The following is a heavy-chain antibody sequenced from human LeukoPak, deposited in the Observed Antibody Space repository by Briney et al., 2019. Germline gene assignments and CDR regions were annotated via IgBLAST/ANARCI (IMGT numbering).Heavy chain of an antibody. D-gene: IGHD2-2*01. CDR3: ARAPNIVVPARMPTYLDY. Sequence: GGSLRLSCAASGFTFSSYWMSWVRQAPGKGLEWVANTKLDGNEKYYVDPVKGRFTISRANAKNSLYLQMNSLGAEDTGVYYCARAPNIVVPARMPTYLDYWGQGTLVAVSS. J-gene: IGHJ4*02. V-gene: IGHV3-7*01. CDR2: TKLDGNEK. CDR1: GFTFSSYW.